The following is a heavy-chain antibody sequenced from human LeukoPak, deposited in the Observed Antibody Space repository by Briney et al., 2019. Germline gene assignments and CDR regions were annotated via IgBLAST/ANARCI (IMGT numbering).Heavy chain of an antibody. CDR1: GFTFSSYA. D-gene: IGHD6-19*01. CDR2: ISYDGSNK. Sequence: PGGSLRLSCAASGFTFSSYAMHWVRQAPGKGLECMAVISYDGSNKYYADSVKGRFTISRDNSKNTLYLQMNSLRAEDTAVYYCASLPVAVAGTYWGQGTLVTVSS. CDR3: ASLPVAVAGTY. V-gene: IGHV3-30*04. J-gene: IGHJ4*02.